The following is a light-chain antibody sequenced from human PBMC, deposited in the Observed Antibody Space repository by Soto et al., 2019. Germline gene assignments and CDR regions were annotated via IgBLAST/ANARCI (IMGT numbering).Light chain of an antibody. J-gene: IGKJ1*01. CDR1: QDIKEY. CDR2: AAS. Sequence: DIQMTQSPSSLSASVGDRVTITCRASQDIKEYVAWYQQKPGKVPKLLIFAASTLQSGVPSRFSGSGSGTDFTLTISSLQPEDFATYFCQQLDSYPWSCGQGTKVEVK. CDR3: QQLDSYPWS. V-gene: IGKV1-27*01.